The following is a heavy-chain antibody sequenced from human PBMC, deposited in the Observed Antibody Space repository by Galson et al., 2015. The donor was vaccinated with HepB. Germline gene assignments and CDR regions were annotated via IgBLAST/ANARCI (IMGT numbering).Heavy chain of an antibody. J-gene: IGHJ4*02. CDR1: GYTFTSYY. V-gene: IGHV1-46*01. CDR2: INPSGGST. D-gene: IGHD3-22*01. CDR3: AREVVVITRGSRGADY. Sequence: SVKVSCKASGYTFTSYYMHWVRQAPGQGLEWMGIINPSGGSTSYAQKFQGRVTMTRDASTSTVYMELSSLRSEDTAVYYCAREVVVITRGSRGADYWGQGTLVTVSS.